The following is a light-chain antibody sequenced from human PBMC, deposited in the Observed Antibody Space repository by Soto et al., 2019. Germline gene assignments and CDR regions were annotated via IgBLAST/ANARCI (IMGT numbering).Light chain of an antibody. V-gene: IGKV3-15*01. CDR3: QQYNNLPRT. J-gene: IGKJ1*01. CDR1: QSGSNN. CDR2: GAS. Sequence: EIVMTQSPATLSVSPGERATLSCRASQSGSNNLAWYQQKPGQAPRLLIYGASTRATVIPARFSGSWSGTDFTLTISSLQSEDFAVYYCQQYNNLPRTFGHGTKMEI.